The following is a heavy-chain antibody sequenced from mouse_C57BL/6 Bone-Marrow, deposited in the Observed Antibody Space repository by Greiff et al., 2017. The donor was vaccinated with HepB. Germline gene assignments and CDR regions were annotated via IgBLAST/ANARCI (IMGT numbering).Heavy chain of an antibody. Sequence: VQLQQSGPELVKPGASVKISCKASGYSFTDYNMNWVKQSNGKSLEWIGVINPNYGTTSYNQKCKGKATLTVDQSSSTAYMQFNSLTSEDSAVYYCSRCYGSSFYWYFDVWGTGTTVTVSS. CDR1: GYSFTDYN. CDR2: INPNYGTT. D-gene: IGHD1-1*01. V-gene: IGHV1-39*01. J-gene: IGHJ1*03. CDR3: SRCYGSSFYWYFDV.